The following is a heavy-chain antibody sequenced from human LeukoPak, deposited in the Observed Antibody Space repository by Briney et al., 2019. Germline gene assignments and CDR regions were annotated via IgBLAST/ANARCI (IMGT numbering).Heavy chain of an antibody. CDR2: IYSGGST. V-gene: IGHV3-53*04. J-gene: IGHJ4*02. CDR1: GFTVSSNY. Sequence: GGSLRLSCAASGFTVSSNYMSWVRQAPGKGLEWVSVIYSGGSTYYADSVKGRFTISRHNSKNTLYLQMNSLRAEDTAAYYCARDLEGSLGSWGQGTLVTVSS. CDR3: ARDLEGSLGS.